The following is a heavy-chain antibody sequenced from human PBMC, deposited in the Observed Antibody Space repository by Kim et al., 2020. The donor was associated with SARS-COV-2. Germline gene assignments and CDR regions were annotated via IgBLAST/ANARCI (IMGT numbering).Heavy chain of an antibody. J-gene: IGHJ6*02. CDR1: GFTFDDYA. CDR3: AKGLQQLVPRYYYYGMDV. D-gene: IGHD6-13*01. CDR2: ISWNSGSI. Sequence: GGSLRLSCAASGFTFDDYAMHWVRQAPGKGLEWVSGISWNSGSIGYADSVKGRFTISRDNAENSLYLQMNSLRAEDTALYYCAKGLQQLVPRYYYYGMDVWGQGTTVTVSS. V-gene: IGHV3-9*01.